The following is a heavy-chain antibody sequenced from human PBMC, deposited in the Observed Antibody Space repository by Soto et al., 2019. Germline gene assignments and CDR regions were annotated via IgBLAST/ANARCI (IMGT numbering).Heavy chain of an antibody. CDR1: GGSISSGGYY. CDR2: IYYSGST. V-gene: IGHV4-31*03. D-gene: IGHD3-10*01. J-gene: IGHJ4*02. CDR3: ARTPGRAYYGSGSYNYQLGN. Sequence: SETLSLTCTVSGGSISSGGYYWSWIRQHPGKGLEWIGYIYYSGSTYYNPSLKSRVTISVDTSKNQFSLKLSSVTAADTAVYYCARTPGRAYYGSGSYNYQLGNWGQGTLVTVSS.